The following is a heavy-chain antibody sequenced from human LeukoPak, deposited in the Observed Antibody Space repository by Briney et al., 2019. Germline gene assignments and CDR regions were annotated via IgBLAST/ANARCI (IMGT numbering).Heavy chain of an antibody. Sequence: GASVKVSCKASGYTFTSYAINWVRQAPGQGLEWMGWMNPNSGNTDYAQKFQGRVTMTRNTSISTAYMVLSSLRSEDTAVYYCARGAMVATNLDYWGQGTLVTVSS. CDR2: MNPNSGNT. CDR3: ARGAMVATNLDY. V-gene: IGHV1-8*01. CDR1: GYTFTSYA. J-gene: IGHJ4*02. D-gene: IGHD1-26*01.